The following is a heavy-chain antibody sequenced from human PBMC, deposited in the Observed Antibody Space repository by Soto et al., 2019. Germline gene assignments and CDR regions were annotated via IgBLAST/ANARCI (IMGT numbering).Heavy chain of an antibody. D-gene: IGHD2-21*02. Sequence: QVQLVESGGGVVQPGTSLRLSCAASGFTFSSYGMHWVRQAPGKGLEWVAVVWYDGSNKYHADSVKGRFTISRDNSKNTLYLQMNSLTAEDTAVYYCARDLLLAYCGGDCYPDYWGQGTLVTVFS. CDR3: ARDLLLAYCGGDCYPDY. CDR1: GFTFSSYG. J-gene: IGHJ4*02. CDR2: VWYDGSNK. V-gene: IGHV3-33*01.